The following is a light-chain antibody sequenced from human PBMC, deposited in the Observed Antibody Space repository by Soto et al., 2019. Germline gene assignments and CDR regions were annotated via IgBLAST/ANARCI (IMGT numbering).Light chain of an antibody. J-gene: IGKJ1*01. CDR3: QQYSSEFWK. V-gene: IGKV1-5*03. Sequence: DIQMTQSPSTLSASVGDRVAITCRASQTVSTWLAWYQQKPGKPPNLLIYKASTLQSGVPPRFIGSGSVTEFSLTISSLQPEDFATYYCQQYSSEFWKFGQGTKVEIK. CDR1: QTVSTW. CDR2: KAS.